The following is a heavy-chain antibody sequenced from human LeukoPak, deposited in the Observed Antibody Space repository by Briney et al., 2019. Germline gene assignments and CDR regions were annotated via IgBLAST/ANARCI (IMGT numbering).Heavy chain of an antibody. D-gene: IGHD7-27*01. CDR3: ARHFSPPGALYWYFDL. Sequence: SETLSLTCIVSGGSVSSSSYYWGWIRQPPGKGLEWIGTIYYSGRTYYNPSLKSRVTIAVDTSKNQFSLKLSSVTAADTAVYYCARHFSPPGALYWYFDLWGRGTLVTVSS. CDR2: IYYSGRT. CDR1: GGSVSSSSYY. J-gene: IGHJ2*01. V-gene: IGHV4-39*01.